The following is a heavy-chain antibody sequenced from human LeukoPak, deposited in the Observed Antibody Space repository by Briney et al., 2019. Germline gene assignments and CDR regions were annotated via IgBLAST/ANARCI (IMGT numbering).Heavy chain of an antibody. J-gene: IGHJ4*02. CDR2: INHSGST. Sequence: SGTLSLTCAVYGGSFSGYYWSWIRQPPGKGLEWIGEINHSGSTNYNPSLKSRVTISVDTSKNQFSLKLSSVTAADTAVYYCARLASYRDYWGQGTLVTVSS. CDR3: ARLASYRDY. D-gene: IGHD1-26*01. CDR1: GGSFSGYY. V-gene: IGHV4-34*01.